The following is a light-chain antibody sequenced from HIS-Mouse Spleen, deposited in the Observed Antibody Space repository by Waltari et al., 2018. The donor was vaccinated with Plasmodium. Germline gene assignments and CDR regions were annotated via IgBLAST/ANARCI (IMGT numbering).Light chain of an antibody. CDR3: YSTDSSGNHRV. Sequence: SAELTQPPPVSVSTGQTATITCTGTAFTQTNAYRYQQKSGQAPVLVIYEDSKRPSGIPARFSCSSSGTMATLTIIGSQVEYEADYYCYSTDSSGNHRVFGGGTKLTVL. CDR1: AFTQTN. J-gene: IGLJ3*02. V-gene: IGLV3-10*01. CDR2: EDS.